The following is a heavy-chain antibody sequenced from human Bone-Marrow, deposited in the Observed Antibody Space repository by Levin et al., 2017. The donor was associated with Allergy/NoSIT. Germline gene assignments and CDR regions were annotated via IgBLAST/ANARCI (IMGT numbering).Heavy chain of an antibody. D-gene: IGHD3-22*01. Sequence: TSETLSLTCTVSGGSISSYYWSWIRQPPGKGLEWIGYIYYSGSTNYNPSLKSRVTISVDTSKNQFSLKLSSVTAADTAVYYCARDPGRTRGYDSSGYFDYWGQGTLVTVSS. CDR1: GGSISSYY. V-gene: IGHV4-59*01. CDR2: IYYSGST. J-gene: IGHJ4*02. CDR3: ARDPGRTRGYDSSGYFDY.